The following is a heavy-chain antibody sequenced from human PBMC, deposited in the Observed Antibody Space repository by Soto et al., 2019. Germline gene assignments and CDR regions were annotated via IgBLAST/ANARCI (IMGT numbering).Heavy chain of an antibody. D-gene: IGHD6-19*01. Sequence: PSETLSLTCTVSGGSISSYYWSWIRQPPGKGLEWIGYIYYSGSTNYNPSLKSRVTISVDTSKNQFSLKLSSVTAADTAVYYCARVVREQWLVRDWYFDLWGRGTLVTVSS. CDR3: ARVVREQWLVRDWYFDL. CDR2: IYYSGST. CDR1: GGSISSYY. J-gene: IGHJ2*01. V-gene: IGHV4-59*01.